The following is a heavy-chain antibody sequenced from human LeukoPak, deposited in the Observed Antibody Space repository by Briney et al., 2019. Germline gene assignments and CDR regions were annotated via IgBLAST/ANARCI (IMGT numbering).Heavy chain of an antibody. CDR1: GGSISSGSYY. J-gene: IGHJ4*02. CDR3: ARGGVLKSVDY. CDR2: IYTSGST. V-gene: IGHV4-61*02. Sequence: SETLSLTCTVSGGSISSGSYYWSWIRQPAGKGLEWIGRIYTSGSTNYNPSLKSRVTISVGTSKNQFSLRLSSVTAADTAVYYCARGGVLKSVDYWGQGTLVAVSS. D-gene: IGHD3-16*01.